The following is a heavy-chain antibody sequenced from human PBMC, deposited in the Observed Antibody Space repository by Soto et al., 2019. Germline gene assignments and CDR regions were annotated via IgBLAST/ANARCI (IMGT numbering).Heavy chain of an antibody. CDR2: IYYSGRT. Sequence: QVQLQESGPGLVKPSETLSLTCTVSGGSISSYYWSWIRQPPGKGLEWIGYIYYSGRTNYNPSLKRTVTISVATSEDHSSLKLSSVTAADSSVYYCARHVFVSIVADAFDIWGQGTTVTVSS. CDR3: ARHVFVSIVADAFDI. V-gene: IGHV4-59*08. CDR1: GGSISSYY. D-gene: IGHD1-26*01. J-gene: IGHJ3*02.